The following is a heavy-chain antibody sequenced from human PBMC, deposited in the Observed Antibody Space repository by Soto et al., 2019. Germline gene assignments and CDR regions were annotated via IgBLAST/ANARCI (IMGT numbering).Heavy chain of an antibody. Sequence: ASVKVSCKASGYTFTGYYMHWVRQAPGQGLEWMGWINPNSGGTNYAQKFQGWVTMTRDTSISTAYMELSRLRSDDTAVYYCARDKGAAGRRHYYYMDVWGKGTTVTVSS. V-gene: IGHV1-2*04. CDR2: INPNSGGT. CDR1: GYTFTGYY. J-gene: IGHJ6*03. CDR3: ARDKGAAGRRHYYYMDV. D-gene: IGHD6-13*01.